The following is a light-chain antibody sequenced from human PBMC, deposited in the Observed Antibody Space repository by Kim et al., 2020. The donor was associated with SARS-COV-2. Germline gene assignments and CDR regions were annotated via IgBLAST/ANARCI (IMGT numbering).Light chain of an antibody. CDR3: SLYTTNNTWV. CDR1: SSDVGGYNS. J-gene: IGLJ3*02. V-gene: IGLV2-14*03. Sequence: QSASVSGSLGQSITMSCTGGSSDVGGYNSVSWYQQHPGKAPKLVIYDVRPSGFSPRFSGYKSGNTASLTISGLQAEDEADYYCSLYTTNNTWVFG. CDR2: DV.